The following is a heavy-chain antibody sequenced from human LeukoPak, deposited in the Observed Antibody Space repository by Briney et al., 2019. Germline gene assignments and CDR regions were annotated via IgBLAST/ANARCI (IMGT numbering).Heavy chain of an antibody. CDR1: GVSISSYY. V-gene: IGHV4-59*01. CDR2: IYYSGSS. J-gene: IGHJ3*02. CDR3: ARIGIDDAFDI. D-gene: IGHD2-15*01. Sequence: SETLSLTCAVSGVSISSYYWSWIRQPPGKGLEWMGYIYYSGSSNYNPSLKSRVTISVDTSKNQFSLKLSSVTAADTAVYYCARIGIDDAFDIWGQGTMVTVSS.